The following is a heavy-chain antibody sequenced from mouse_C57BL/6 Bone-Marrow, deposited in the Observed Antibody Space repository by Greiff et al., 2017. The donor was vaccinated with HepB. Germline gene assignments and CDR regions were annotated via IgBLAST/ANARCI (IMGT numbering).Heavy chain of an antibody. CDR2: ISSGGSYT. CDR1: GFTFSSYG. Sequence: EVKLVESGGDLVKPRGSLKLSCAASGFTFSSYGMSWVRQTPDKRLEWVATISSGGSYTYYPDSVKGRFTISRDNAKNTLYLQMSSLKSEDTAMYYCARPDYWGQGTTLTVSS. J-gene: IGHJ2*01. CDR3: ARPDY. V-gene: IGHV5-6*01.